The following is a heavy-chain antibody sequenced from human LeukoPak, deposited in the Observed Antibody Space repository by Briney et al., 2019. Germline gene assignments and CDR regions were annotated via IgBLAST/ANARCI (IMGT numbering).Heavy chain of an antibody. J-gene: IGHJ4*02. D-gene: IGHD3-10*01. CDR1: GFTFSSYG. Sequence: PGGSLRLSCAASGFTFSSYGMHWVRQAPGKGLEWVAVISYDGSNKYYADSVKGRFTISRDNSKNTLYLQMNSLRAEDTAVYYCARDPSYYGSGSYSPPGDYWGQGTLVTVSS. CDR2: ISYDGSNK. V-gene: IGHV3-30*19. CDR3: ARDPSYYGSGSYSPPGDY.